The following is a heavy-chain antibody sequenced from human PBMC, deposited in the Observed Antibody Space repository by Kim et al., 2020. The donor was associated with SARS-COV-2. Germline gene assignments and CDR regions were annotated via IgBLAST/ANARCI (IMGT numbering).Heavy chain of an antibody. D-gene: IGHD3-3*01. V-gene: IGHV3-33*01. Sequence: GGSLRLSCAASGFTFRNSGMHWVRQAPGKGLEWVSIIWYDGSNEKYADSVKGRFTISRDNSKNTLYHQMDSLRAEDTAVYYCAREGFWSGNPDNHYGLDVWGQGTTVIVSS. CDR2: IWYDGSNE. CDR3: AREGFWSGNPDNHYGLDV. J-gene: IGHJ6*02. CDR1: GFTFRNSG.